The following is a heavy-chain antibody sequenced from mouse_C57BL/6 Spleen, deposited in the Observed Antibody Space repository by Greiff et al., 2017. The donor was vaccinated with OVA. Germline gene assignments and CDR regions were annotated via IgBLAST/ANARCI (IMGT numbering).Heavy chain of an antibody. CDR1: GFTFSDYG. Sequence: EVKLMESGGGLVKPGGSLKLSCAASGFTFSDYGMHWVRQAPEKGLEWVAYISSGSSTIYYADTVKGRFTISRDNAKNTLFLQMTSLRSEDTAMYYCAREGDYDGLFAYWGQGTLVTVSA. D-gene: IGHD2-4*01. CDR2: ISSGSSTI. CDR3: AREGDYDGLFAY. J-gene: IGHJ3*01. V-gene: IGHV5-17*01.